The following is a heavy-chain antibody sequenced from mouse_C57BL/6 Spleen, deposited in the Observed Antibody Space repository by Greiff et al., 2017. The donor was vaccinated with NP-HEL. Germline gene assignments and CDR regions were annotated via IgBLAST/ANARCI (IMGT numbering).Heavy chain of an antibody. CDR2: IYPSDSET. CDR3: ARATVVARVFDY. Sequence: VKLQQPGAELVRPGSSVKLSCKASGYTFTSYWMDWVKQRPGQGLEWIGNIYPSDSETHYNQKFKDKATLTVDKSSSTAYMQLSSLTSEDSAVYYCARATVVARVFDYWGQGTTLTVSS. D-gene: IGHD1-1*01. CDR1: GYTFTSYW. V-gene: IGHV1-61*01. J-gene: IGHJ2*01.